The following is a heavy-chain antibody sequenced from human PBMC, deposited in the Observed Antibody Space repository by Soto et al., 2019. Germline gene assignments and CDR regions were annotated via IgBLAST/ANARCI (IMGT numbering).Heavy chain of an antibody. CDR1: GGSISSGGYY. V-gene: IGHV4-31*03. CDR3: AREGRWLQPGHFDY. D-gene: IGHD5-12*01. Sequence: TSETLSLTCTVSGGSISSGGYYWSWIRQHPGKGLEWIGYIYYSGSTYYNPSLKSRVTISVDTSKNQFSLKLSSVTAADTAVYYCAREGRWLQPGHFDYWGQGTLVTVSS. CDR2: IYYSGST. J-gene: IGHJ4*02.